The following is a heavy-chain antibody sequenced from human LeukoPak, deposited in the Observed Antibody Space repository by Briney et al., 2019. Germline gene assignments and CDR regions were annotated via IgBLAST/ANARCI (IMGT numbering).Heavy chain of an antibody. D-gene: IGHD5-12*01. CDR2: INNDGSST. CDR3: AKDRSYEVVFDP. Sequence: GGSLRLSCAASGFTFNIHWMHWVRQAPGKGLVWVSRINNDGSSTSYADSVKGRFTISRDNDKNSLYLQMNSLRIEDTALYYCAKDRSYEVVFDPWGQGTLVAVSS. V-gene: IGHV3-74*01. J-gene: IGHJ5*02. CDR1: GFTFNIHW.